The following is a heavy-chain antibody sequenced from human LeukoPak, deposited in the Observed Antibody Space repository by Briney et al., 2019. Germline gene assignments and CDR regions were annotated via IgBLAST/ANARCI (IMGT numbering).Heavy chain of an antibody. V-gene: IGHV3-21*01. CDR3: AGTYQLLYVDAFDI. J-gene: IGHJ3*02. D-gene: IGHD2-2*01. CDR1: GFTFSSYS. Sequence: PGGSLRLSCAASGFTFSSYSMNWVRQAPGKGLEWVSSISSSSSYIYYADSVKGRFTISRDNSKNTLYLQMGSLRAEDMAVYYCAGTYQLLYVDAFDIWGQGTMVTVSS. CDR2: ISSSSSYI.